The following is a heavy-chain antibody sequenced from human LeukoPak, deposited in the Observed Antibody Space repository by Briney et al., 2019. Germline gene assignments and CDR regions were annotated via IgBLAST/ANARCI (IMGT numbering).Heavy chain of an antibody. D-gene: IGHD6-19*01. CDR2: ISGSGGTT. CDR1: GFTFSSYA. J-gene: IGHJ4*02. V-gene: IGHV3-23*01. CDR3: AKGHSSGWLYYFDS. Sequence: GGSLRLSCAASGFTFSSYAMSWVRQAPGKGLEWVSTISGSGGTTYYADSVKGRFTISRDNSKNTVYVQVNSLRADDTAVYYCAKGHSSGWLYYFDSWGQGTLVTVSS.